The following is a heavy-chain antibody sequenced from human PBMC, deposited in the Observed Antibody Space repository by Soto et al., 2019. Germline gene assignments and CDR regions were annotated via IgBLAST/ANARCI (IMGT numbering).Heavy chain of an antibody. CDR3: ARDGGEYGDYDY. CDR2: INSRTGVT. J-gene: IGHJ4*02. CDR1: GYTFTGYY. V-gene: IGHV1-2*04. D-gene: IGHD4-17*01. Sequence: QVQLVQSGTEVKMPGASVKVSCKASGYTFTGYYMHWVRQVPGQGLEWMGWINSRTGVTNYAQKFQGWVTMTRDTSISTAYMEVSRLKSADTAVYYCARDGGEYGDYDYWGKGTMVTVSS.